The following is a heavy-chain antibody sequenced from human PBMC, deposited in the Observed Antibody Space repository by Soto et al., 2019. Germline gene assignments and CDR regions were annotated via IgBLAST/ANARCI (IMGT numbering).Heavy chain of an antibody. CDR1: GGSISSSSFY. CDR2: IHLRSGNT. V-gene: IGHV4-39*01. Sequence: SETLSLTCTVSGGSISSSSFYWGWVRQTPGKGLEWITSIHLRSGNTYYNPSLKSRVTISVDTSENQFSLTLTSVTAADTAVYYCATSYGNAWYTYWGQGTQVTVSS. D-gene: IGHD6-13*01. CDR3: ATSYGNAWYTY. J-gene: IGHJ4*02.